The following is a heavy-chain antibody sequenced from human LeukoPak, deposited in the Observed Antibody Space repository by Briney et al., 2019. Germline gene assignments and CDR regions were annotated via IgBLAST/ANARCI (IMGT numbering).Heavy chain of an antibody. CDR2: INHSGST. D-gene: IGHD6-19*01. J-gene: IGHJ4*02. V-gene: IGHV4-34*01. Sequence: PSETLSLTCAVYGGSFSGHYWSWIRQPPGKGLEWIGEINHSGSTNYNPSLKSRVTISVDTSKNQFSLKLSSVTAADTAVYYCARRYSSGWSFDYWGQGTLVTVSS. CDR1: GGSFSGHY. CDR3: ARRYSSGWSFDY.